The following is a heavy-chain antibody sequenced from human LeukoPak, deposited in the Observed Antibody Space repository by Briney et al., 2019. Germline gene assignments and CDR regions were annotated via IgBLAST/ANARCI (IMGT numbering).Heavy chain of an antibody. V-gene: IGHV3-7*03. CDR2: IKQDGGEI. Sequence: PGGSLRLSCAASGFTFSSYWMHWVRQAPGKGLEWVANIKQDGGEIYYVDSVKGRFTIFRDNAKNSLYLQMNSLRVEDTAVYSCVRLRGGYWGQGTLVTVSS. D-gene: IGHD5-24*01. CDR3: VRLRGGY. CDR1: GFTFSSYW. J-gene: IGHJ4*02.